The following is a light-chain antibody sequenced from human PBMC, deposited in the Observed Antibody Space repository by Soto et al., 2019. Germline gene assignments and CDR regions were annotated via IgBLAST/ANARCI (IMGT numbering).Light chain of an antibody. CDR1: QYVSRSY. J-gene: IGKJ1*01. V-gene: IGKV3-20*01. Sequence: EIVLTQSPGTLSLSPGESATLSCRASQYVSRSYLGWYQQKPGQAPRLLIYDASRRATGIPDRFSGSVSRTYLVLSITRLEPEDFSVYFCHQSGSSLWTFGQGTTVEIK. CDR2: DAS. CDR3: HQSGSSLWT.